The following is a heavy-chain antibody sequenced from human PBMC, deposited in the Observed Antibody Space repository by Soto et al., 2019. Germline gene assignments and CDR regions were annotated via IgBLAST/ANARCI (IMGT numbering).Heavy chain of an antibody. CDR1: GDSISSGGYY. D-gene: IGHD2-15*01. J-gene: IGHJ4*01. CDR2: IYYSGST. Sequence: QVQLQESGPGLVKPSQTLSLTCTVSGDSISSGGYYWSWIRQHPGKGLEWIGYIYYSGSTYYNPSLKSRVIISVDTSKNHFSLKLSSVTAADTDVYYCARGSTVAAILFDYWGHGTLVTVYS. CDR3: ARGSTVAAILFDY. V-gene: IGHV4-31*03.